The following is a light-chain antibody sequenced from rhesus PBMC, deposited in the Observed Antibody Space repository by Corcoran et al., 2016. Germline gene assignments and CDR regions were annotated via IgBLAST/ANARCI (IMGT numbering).Light chain of an antibody. Sequence: DIQMAQSPSSLSASVGDRVTVTCRASQGINMELSWYQQNPGKAPTLLIYDSSSLQTGVSCRFSGSGSGTDFDVTISSRQPEDVATYSGLQDYTAPWTFGQGTKVEIK. CDR1: QGINME. CDR2: DSS. J-gene: IGKJ1*01. V-gene: IGKV1-94*01. CDR3: LQDYTAPWT.